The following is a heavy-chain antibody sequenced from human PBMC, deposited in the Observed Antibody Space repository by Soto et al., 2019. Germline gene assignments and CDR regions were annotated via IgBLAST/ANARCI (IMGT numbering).Heavy chain of an antibody. J-gene: IGHJ6*02. CDR3: AADVLVFEWFHYYYYGMDV. V-gene: IGHV1-58*01. CDR1: GFTFTSSA. Sequence: QMQLVQAGPEVKKPGTSVKVSCKASGFTFTSSAVQWVRQARGQSLEWIGWIVVGSGNTNYAQKFQKRVTITRDMSTSTAYIELSRLRSEDTAVYYCAADVLVFEWFHYYYYGMDVWGQGTKVTVSS. CDR2: IVVGSGNT. D-gene: IGHD3-3*01.